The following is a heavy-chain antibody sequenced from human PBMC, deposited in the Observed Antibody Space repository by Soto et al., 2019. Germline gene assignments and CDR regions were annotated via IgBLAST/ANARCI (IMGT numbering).Heavy chain of an antibody. Sequence: EVQLVESGGGLVKPGGSLRLSCAASGFTFSSYSMNWVRQAPGKGLEWVSSISSSSSYIYYADSVKGRFTISRDNAKNSLYLQMNSLRAEDTAVYYCARDTTYYDFWSGYSKGHYFDYWGQGTLVTVSS. D-gene: IGHD3-3*01. CDR3: ARDTTYYDFWSGYSKGHYFDY. J-gene: IGHJ4*02. V-gene: IGHV3-21*01. CDR1: GFTFSSYS. CDR2: ISSSSSYI.